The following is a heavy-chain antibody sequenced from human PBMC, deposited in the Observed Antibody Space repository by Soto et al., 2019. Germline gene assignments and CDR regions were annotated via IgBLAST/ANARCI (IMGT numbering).Heavy chain of an antibody. CDR2: IYYRGTT. CDR3: ARGGGSPYHDHEFDY. Sequence: QVQLQESGPGLVKPSETLSLTCSVSGVSTSNHYWTWIRKPPGQGPEWIGCIYYRGTTNYNAPFNSRVTISVDPSKNQFSLQLTSATTADTAVYYCARGGGSPYHDHEFDYWGQGILVTVSS. CDR1: GVSTSNHY. V-gene: IGHV4-59*11. D-gene: IGHD2-2*01. J-gene: IGHJ4*02.